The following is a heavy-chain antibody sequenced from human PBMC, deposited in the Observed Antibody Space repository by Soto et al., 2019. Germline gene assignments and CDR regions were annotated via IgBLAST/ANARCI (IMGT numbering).Heavy chain of an antibody. CDR3: AIYDSSGSRGFQH. Sequence: PLEIMSHTCTFSGLSISSGVYYLSWNRQHPGKGLEWIGYIFYSGGTYYNPSLKSRVTISVDTSKSQFSLKLSSVTAADTAVYYCAIYDSSGSRGFQHWGKGTLVTVSS. D-gene: IGHD3-22*01. CDR1: GLSISSGVYY. CDR2: IFYSGGT. J-gene: IGHJ1*01. V-gene: IGHV4-31*03.